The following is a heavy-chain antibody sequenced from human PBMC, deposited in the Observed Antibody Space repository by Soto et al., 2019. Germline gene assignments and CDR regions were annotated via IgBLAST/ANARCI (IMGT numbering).Heavy chain of an antibody. CDR2: ISGSGEST. J-gene: IGHJ6*03. V-gene: IGHV3-23*01. CDR1: GFTFSSYA. Sequence: EVQLLESGGGLVQPGGSLRLPCAASGFTFSSYAMSWVRQAPGKGLEWVSGISGSGESTYYADSVKGRFTISGDNSKNTLYLQMDSLRAEDTAIYYCAKAVAGTGNFYYYMDVWGKGTTVTVSS. D-gene: IGHD6-19*01. CDR3: AKAVAGTGNFYYYMDV.